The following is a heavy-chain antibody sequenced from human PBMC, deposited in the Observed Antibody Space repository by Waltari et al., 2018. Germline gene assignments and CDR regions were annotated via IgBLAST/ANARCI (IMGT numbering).Heavy chain of an antibody. CDR3: AREVTKVELGRRLPHFFDS. CDR1: GDSLTSNSFS. Sequence: QVQLQESGPGLVKPSQTLSLTCTVAGDSLTSNSFSWNWVRQPAGKGLEWIGRFYSSEYINYNPSLKSRVTISRDTSKKQFFLKLTSVTAADTAFYYCAREVTKVELGRRLPHFFDSWGQGTLVTVSS. V-gene: IGHV4-61*02. D-gene: IGHD7-27*01. CDR2: FYSSEYI. J-gene: IGHJ4*02.